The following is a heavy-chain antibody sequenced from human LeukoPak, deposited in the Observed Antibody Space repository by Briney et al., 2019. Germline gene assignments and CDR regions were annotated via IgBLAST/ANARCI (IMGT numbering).Heavy chain of an antibody. CDR2: IIPILGIA. V-gene: IGHV1-69*04. CDR3: ACARRDGYNMAY. CDR1: GGTFSSYA. J-gene: IGHJ4*02. D-gene: IGHD5-24*01. Sequence: SVKVSCKASGGTFSSYAISWVRQAPGQGLEWMGRIIPILGIANYAQKFQGRVTITADKSTSTAYMELSSLRSEDTAVYYCACARRDGYNMAYWGQRTLVTVSS.